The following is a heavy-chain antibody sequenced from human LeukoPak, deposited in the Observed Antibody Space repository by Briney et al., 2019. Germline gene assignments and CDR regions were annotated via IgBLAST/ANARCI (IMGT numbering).Heavy chain of an antibody. V-gene: IGHV3-11*01. Sequence: GGSLRLSCAASGFTFSDYYMSWIRQAPGKGLEWVLYINISGITIYYADTVKGRFTNSRDNAKNSLYLKMNSLRAEDTAVYYCARIGAAADTWYYYMDVWGKGTTVTVSS. CDR3: ARIGAAADTWYYYMDV. CDR2: INISGITI. D-gene: IGHD6-13*01. CDR1: GFTFSDYY. J-gene: IGHJ6*03.